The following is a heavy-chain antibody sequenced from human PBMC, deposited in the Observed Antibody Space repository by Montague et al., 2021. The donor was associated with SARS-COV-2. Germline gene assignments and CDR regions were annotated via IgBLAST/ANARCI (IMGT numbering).Heavy chain of an antibody. CDR1: GFTFSSYS. J-gene: IGHJ6*02. V-gene: IGHV3-21*01. CDR3: ARRCSGGSCSPATYYYYGMDV. D-gene: IGHD2-15*01. Sequence: SLRLSCAASGFTFSSYSMNWVRQAPGRELEWVSSISSSSSYIYYADSVKGRFTISRDNAKNSLYLQMNSLRAEDTAVYYCARRCSGGSCSPATYYYYGMDVWGQGTTVTVSS. CDR2: ISSSSSYI.